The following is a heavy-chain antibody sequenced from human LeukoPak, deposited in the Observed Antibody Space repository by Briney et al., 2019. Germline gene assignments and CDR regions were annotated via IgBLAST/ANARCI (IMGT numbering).Heavy chain of an antibody. Sequence: SETLSLTCAVYGGSFRGYYWSWIRQPPGKGLEWIGEINHSGSTNYNSSLKSRVTISVDTSRNQFSLKLNSVTAADTAVYYCARSVGTEYFDYWGQGTLVTVSS. CDR1: GGSFRGYY. V-gene: IGHV4-34*01. CDR2: INHSGST. CDR3: ARSVGTEYFDY. J-gene: IGHJ4*02. D-gene: IGHD2/OR15-2a*01.